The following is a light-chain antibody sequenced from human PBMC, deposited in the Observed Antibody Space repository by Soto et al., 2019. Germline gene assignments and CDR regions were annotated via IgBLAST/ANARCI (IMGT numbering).Light chain of an antibody. CDR2: YAA. CDR1: QNINNK. V-gene: IGKV3-15*01. CDR3: HQYHRWPLT. J-gene: IGKJ1*01. Sequence: ILMTQSLATLSVSPGEGATLSCRASQNINNKLAWYQQKPGQPPRLIVYYAAIRAAGVPSRFSGGGSGTEFALTINRLQSEDFAVYYCHQYHRWPLTFGQGTKLEI.